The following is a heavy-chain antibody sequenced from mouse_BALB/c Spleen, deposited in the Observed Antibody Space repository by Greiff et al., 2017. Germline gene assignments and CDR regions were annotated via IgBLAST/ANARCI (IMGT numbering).Heavy chain of an antibody. CDR1: GFTFSDYG. V-gene: IGHV5-15*02. Sequence: EVHLVESGGGLVQPGGSRKLSCAASGFTFSDYGMAWVRQAPGKGPEWVAFISNLAYSIYYADTVTGRFTISRENAKNTLYLEMSSLRSEDTAMYYCAREGTRAMDYWGQGTSVTVSS. CDR2: ISNLAYSI. CDR3: AREGTRAMDY. J-gene: IGHJ4*01. D-gene: IGHD3-3*01.